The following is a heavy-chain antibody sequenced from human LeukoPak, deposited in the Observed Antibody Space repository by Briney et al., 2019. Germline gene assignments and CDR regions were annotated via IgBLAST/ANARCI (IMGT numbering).Heavy chain of an antibody. CDR1: GFTFSNYA. V-gene: IGHV3-21*01. J-gene: IGHJ4*02. CDR2: ISSSSSYI. D-gene: IGHD6-6*01. Sequence: GGSLRLSCSASGFTFSNYAMHWVRQAPGKGLEWVSYISSSSSYIYYADSVKGRFTISRDNAKNSLYLQMNSLRAEDTAVYYCAKVLEQLVPDYWGQGTLVTVSS. CDR3: AKVLEQLVPDY.